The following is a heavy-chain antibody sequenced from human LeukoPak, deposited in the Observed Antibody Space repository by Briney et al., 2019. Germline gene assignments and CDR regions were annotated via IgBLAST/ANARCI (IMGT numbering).Heavy chain of an antibody. J-gene: IGHJ4*02. Sequence: PGGSLRLSCAASGFTFDDYGMSWVRQAPGKGLEWVSGIWNGGSTGYADSVKGRFTISRDNAKNSLYLQMNSLRAEDTALYYCARAMLYSNEIYFYFDYWGQGTLVTVSS. CDR2: IWNGGST. V-gene: IGHV3-20*04. CDR1: GFTFDDYG. CDR3: ARAMLYSNEIYFYFDY. D-gene: IGHD4-11*01.